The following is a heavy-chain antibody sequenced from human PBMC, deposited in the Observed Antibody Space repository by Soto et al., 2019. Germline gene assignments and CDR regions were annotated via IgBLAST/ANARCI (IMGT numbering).Heavy chain of an antibody. V-gene: IGHV4-30-4*01. CDR3: ARGANYYDTSGPHPFDY. Sequence: SETLSLTCTVSGDSISSGDYYWSWIRQPPGKGLEWIGYIYYSGNTYYNPSLKSRVTISIDTSKNQFSLKLSSVTAADTAVYYCARGANYYDTSGPHPFDYWGQGTLVTVSS. CDR1: GDSISSGDYY. D-gene: IGHD3-22*01. CDR2: IYYSGNT. J-gene: IGHJ4*02.